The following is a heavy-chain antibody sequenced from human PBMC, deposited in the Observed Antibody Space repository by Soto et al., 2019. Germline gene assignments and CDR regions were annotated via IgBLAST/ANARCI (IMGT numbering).Heavy chain of an antibody. D-gene: IGHD1-1*01. J-gene: IGHJ4*02. CDR2: LIPILGIA. CDR1: GGTFSSYT. CDR3: ATSRRGTGTDGDY. Sequence: QVQLVQSGAEVKKPGSSVKVSCKASGGTFSSYTISWVRQAPGQGLEWRGRLIPILGIANYAQKYQGRVTITADKSTSTAYMELSSLRSEDTAVYYCATSRRGTGTDGDYWGQGTLVTVSS. V-gene: IGHV1-69*02.